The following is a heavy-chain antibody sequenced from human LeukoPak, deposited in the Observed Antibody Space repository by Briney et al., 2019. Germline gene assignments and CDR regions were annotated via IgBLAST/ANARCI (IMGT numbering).Heavy chain of an antibody. CDR3: ATITYFDYIWGRFVS. V-gene: IGHV3-23*01. Sequence: GGSLRLSCAVSGITLSNYGMSWVRQAPGKGLEWVAGLSGSGGGTNYADSVQGRFTISRDNPKNTLYLQMNSLRAEDTAVYYCATITYFDYIWGRFVSWGQGTLVTVSS. CDR1: GITLSNYG. CDR2: LSGSGGGT. D-gene: IGHD3-16*01. J-gene: IGHJ4*02.